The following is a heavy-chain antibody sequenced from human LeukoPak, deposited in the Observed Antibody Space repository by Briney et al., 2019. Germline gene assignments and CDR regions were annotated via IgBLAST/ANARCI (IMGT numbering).Heavy chain of an antibody. D-gene: IGHD2-15*01. J-gene: IGHJ4*02. Sequence: PSETLSLTCSVYGDSINSNYWSWMRQPPGKGLEWIGYIYYGGSTNYNPSLKSRVSMSVDTSKNQFSLNLSSVTAADAAMYHCARLLAGCPGGRCRAHFDYWGQGTLVTVSS. V-gene: IGHV4-59*01. CDR1: GDSINSNY. CDR3: ARLLAGCPGGRCRAHFDY. CDR2: IYYGGST.